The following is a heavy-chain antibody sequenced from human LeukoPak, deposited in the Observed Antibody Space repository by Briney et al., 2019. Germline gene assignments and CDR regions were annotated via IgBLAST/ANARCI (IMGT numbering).Heavy chain of an antibody. V-gene: IGHV3-23*05. CDR1: GFTFREYS. CDR3: AYARGYSAYEPLDY. D-gene: IGHD5-12*01. J-gene: IGHJ4*02. Sequence: GGSLRLSCAASGFTFREYSMSWVRQAPGKGLEWVSNIRSNGRDTYYTDSVKGRFTISRDNSKNTLYLQMNSLRAEDTAVYYCAYARGYSAYEPLDYWGQGTLVTVSS. CDR2: IRSNGRDT.